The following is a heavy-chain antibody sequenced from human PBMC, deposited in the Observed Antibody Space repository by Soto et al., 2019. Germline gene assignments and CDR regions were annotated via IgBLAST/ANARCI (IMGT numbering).Heavy chain of an antibody. D-gene: IGHD3-22*01. Sequence: SEALSHTCTVSGGIISSYYWSGSRQPAGKGLEWIGRIYTSGSANYNPSLKSRVTMSVDTSKNQFSLKLSSVTAADTAVYYCAREARYYDSSGYSIWGQGTRVTGS. V-gene: IGHV4-4*07. J-gene: IGHJ4*02. CDR1: GGIISSYY. CDR3: AREARYYDSSGYSI. CDR2: IYTSGSA.